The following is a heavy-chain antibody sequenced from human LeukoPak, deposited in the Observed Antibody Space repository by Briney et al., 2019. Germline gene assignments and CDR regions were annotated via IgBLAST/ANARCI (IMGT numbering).Heavy chain of an antibody. CDR3: ARDGVVTIFGVVMIHFDY. V-gene: IGHV3-21*01. Sequence: GGSLRLSCAASGFTFSSYSMNRVRQAPGKGLEWVSSISSSSSYIYYADSVKGRFTISRDNAKNSLYLQMNSLRAEDTAVYYCARDGVVTIFGVVMIHFDYWGQGTLVTVSS. CDR1: GFTFSSYS. J-gene: IGHJ4*02. CDR2: ISSSSSYI. D-gene: IGHD3-3*01.